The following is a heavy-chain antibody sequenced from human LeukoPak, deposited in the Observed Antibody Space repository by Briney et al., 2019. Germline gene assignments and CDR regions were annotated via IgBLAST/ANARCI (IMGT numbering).Heavy chain of an antibody. D-gene: IGHD1-26*01. J-gene: IGHJ4*02. CDR3: AKGPFGSYRNNYFAY. V-gene: IGHV3-23*01. Sequence: PGGSLRLSCAASGFTFISYAMNWFRQAPVKGLEWASAISDSGASTYYADSVKGRFTISRDNSKNTVYLQMSSLRAEDTAVYYCAKGPFGSYRNNYFAYWGQGTLVTVSS. CDR1: GFTFISYA. CDR2: ISDSGAST.